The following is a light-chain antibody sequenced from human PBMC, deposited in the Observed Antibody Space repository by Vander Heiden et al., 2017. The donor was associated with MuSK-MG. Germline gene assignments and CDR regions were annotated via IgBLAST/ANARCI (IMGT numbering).Light chain of an antibody. V-gene: IGKV1-5*03. CDR1: QSIGHW. CDR2: EAS. Sequence: DIQMTQSPSTLSASVGDRVTITCRASQSIGHWLAWYQQKPGKAPKVLIYEASNLESGVPSRFSGSGSGTEFTLTISSVQTDDFATYYCQQVDKYPTTFGQGTKVEVK. CDR3: QQVDKYPTT. J-gene: IGKJ1*01.